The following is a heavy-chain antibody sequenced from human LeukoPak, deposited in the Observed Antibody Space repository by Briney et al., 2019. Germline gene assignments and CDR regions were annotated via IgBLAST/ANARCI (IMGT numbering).Heavy chain of an antibody. CDR1: GFTFSSYA. CDR2: ITDSGDDT. V-gene: IGHV3-23*01. J-gene: IGHJ4*02. CDR3: VKGSKTSRPYYFDY. Sequence: HPGGSLRLSRAASGFTFSSYAMSWVRQTPEKGLEWVSAITDSGDDTFHADSVKGRFTISRDNSRNTLYLQMNSLRAEDTAVYYCVKGSKTSRPYYFDYWGQGALVTVSS.